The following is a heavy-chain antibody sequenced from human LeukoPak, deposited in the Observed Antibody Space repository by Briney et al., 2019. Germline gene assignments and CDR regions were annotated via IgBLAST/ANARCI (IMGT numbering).Heavy chain of an antibody. CDR3: ARNAAAVPYFYYYGMDV. Sequence: ASVKVSCKASGYTFTRYYMHWVRQAPGQGLEWMGIINPSGGSTSYAQKFQGRVTMTRDTSTSTVYMELSSLRSEDTAVYYCARNAAAVPYFYYYGMDVWGQGTTVTVSS. V-gene: IGHV1-46*01. CDR2: INPSGGST. J-gene: IGHJ6*02. D-gene: IGHD6-13*01. CDR1: GYTFTRYY.